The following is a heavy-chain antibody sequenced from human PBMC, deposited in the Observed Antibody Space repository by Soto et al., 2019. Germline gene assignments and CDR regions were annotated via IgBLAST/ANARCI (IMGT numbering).Heavy chain of an antibody. V-gene: IGHV1-69*13. CDR2: IIPIFGTA. Sequence: ASVKVSCKASGGTFSSYSISWVLQAPGQGLEWMGGIIPIFGTANYAQKFQGRVTITADESTSTAYMELSSLRSEDTAVYYCARGGTKGIPITGPWGQGTLVTVSS. D-gene: IGHD2-8*01. CDR1: GGTFSSYS. J-gene: IGHJ5*02. CDR3: ARGGTKGIPITGP.